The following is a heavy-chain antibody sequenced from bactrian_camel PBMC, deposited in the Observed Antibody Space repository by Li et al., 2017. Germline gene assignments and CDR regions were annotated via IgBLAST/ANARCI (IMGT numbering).Heavy chain of an antibody. V-gene: IGHV3S25*01. CDR3: ATRTGRAYFSN. J-gene: IGHJ4*01. Sequence: QLVESGGGLVQPGGSLRLSCAASGFTFSSYWMCWVRQAPGKGLEWVSSISSGGITTYYADSVKGQFTISRDNAKNTVYLQMNSLKPEDTATYYCATRTGRAYFSNWDQGTQVTVS. D-gene: IGHD5*01. CDR2: ISSGGITT. CDR1: GFTFSSYW.